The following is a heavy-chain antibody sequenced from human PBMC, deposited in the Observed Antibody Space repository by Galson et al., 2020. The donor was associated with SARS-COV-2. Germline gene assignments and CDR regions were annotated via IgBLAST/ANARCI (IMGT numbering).Heavy chain of an antibody. V-gene: IGHV4-31*03. CDR1: GDSVSSAGYY. J-gene: IGHJ4*02. CDR3: ARNYYGLGSFEY. D-gene: IGHD3-10*01. Sequence: ASETLSLTCTVSGDSVSSAGYYCTWIRQHPGKGLEWIGYIFYSGSTHYNPSLKSRVTISVDPSKNQFSLKLNSVTAADTAVYHCARNYYGLGSFEYWGQGTLVTVSS. CDR2: IFYSGST.